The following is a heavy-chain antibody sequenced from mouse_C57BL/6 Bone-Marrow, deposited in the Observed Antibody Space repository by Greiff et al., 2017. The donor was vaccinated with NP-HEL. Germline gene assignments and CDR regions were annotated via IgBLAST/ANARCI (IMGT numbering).Heavy chain of an antibody. Sequence: EVQGVESGGGLVKPGGSLKLSCAASGFTFSDYGMHWVRQAPEKGLEWVAYISSGSSTIYYADTVKGRFTISRDNAKNTLFLQMTSLRSEDTAMYYCARRYYGRGHYAMDYWGQGTSVTVSS. CDR2: ISSGSSTI. CDR1: GFTFSDYG. J-gene: IGHJ4*01. CDR3: ARRYYGRGHYAMDY. D-gene: IGHD1-1*01. V-gene: IGHV5-17*01.